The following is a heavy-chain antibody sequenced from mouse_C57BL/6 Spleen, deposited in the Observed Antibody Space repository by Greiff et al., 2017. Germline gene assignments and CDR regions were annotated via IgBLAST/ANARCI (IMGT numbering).Heavy chain of an antibody. J-gene: IGHJ2*01. D-gene: IGHD1-1*01. CDR2: ISGGGGNT. V-gene: IGHV5-9*01. CDR1: GFTFSSYT. Sequence: EVQLVESGGGLVKPGGSLKLSCAASGFTFSSYTMSWVRQTPEKRLEWVATISGGGGNTYYPDSVKGRFTISRDNAKNTLYLQMSSLRSEDTALYYCARHAIYYYGSSYPFDYWGQGTTLTVSS. CDR3: ARHAIYYYGSSYPFDY.